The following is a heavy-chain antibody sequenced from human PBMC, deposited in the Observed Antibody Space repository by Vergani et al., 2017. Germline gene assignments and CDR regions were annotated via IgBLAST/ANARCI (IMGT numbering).Heavy chain of an antibody. J-gene: IGHJ3*02. CDR2: LSASDRRT. CDR1: GFTFIMHA. CDR3: EKVGRSVVAGTFGSFDI. V-gene: IGHV3-23*01. D-gene: IGHD6-19*01. Sequence: EVQLLESGGDLVQPGGSLRLSCAASGFTFIMHAMSWVRQAPGKGLEWVSTLSASDRRTHYADSVKGQFSISRDNSKKTLFLHMNSLRPEDTAVYYCEKVGRSVVAGTFGSFDIWVQATKVTVSS.